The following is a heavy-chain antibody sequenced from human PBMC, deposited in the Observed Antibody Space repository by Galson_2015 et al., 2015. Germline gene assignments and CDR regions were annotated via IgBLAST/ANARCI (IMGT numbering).Heavy chain of an antibody. Sequence: SLRLSCAASGFTFSSYGMHWVRQAPGKGLEWVAVISYDGSNKYYADSVKGRFTISRDNSKNTLYLQMNSLRAEDTAVYYCARDYYGPGSLGYWGQGTLVTVSS. J-gene: IGHJ4*02. CDR1: GFTFSSYG. CDR3: ARDYYGPGSLGY. CDR2: ISYDGSNK. V-gene: IGHV3-30*03. D-gene: IGHD3-10*01.